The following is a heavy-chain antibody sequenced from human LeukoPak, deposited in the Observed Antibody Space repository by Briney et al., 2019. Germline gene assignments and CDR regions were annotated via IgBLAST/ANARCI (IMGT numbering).Heavy chain of an antibody. J-gene: IGHJ4*02. Sequence: SETLSLTCTVSGGSISSYHWSWIRQPPGKGLEWIGYIYYSGSTNYNPPLKSRVTISVDTSKNQFSLKLSSVTAADTAVYYCARVSYGSGSYYADYWGQGTLVTVSS. D-gene: IGHD3-10*01. CDR3: ARVSYGSGSYYADY. CDR2: IYYSGST. CDR1: GGSISSYH. V-gene: IGHV4-59*01.